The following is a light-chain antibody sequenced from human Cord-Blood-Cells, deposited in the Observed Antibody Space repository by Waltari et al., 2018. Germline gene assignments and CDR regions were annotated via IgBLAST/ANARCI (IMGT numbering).Light chain of an antibody. CDR3: QQYNSYRYT. CDR2: KAS. Sequence: DIQMTQSPSTLSASVGDRVPITCRASQSISSWLAWYQQKPGKAPKLLIYKASSLESWVPSRFSGSGSGTEFTLTISSLQPDDFATYYCQQYNSYRYTFGQGTKLEIK. J-gene: IGKJ2*01. CDR1: QSISSW. V-gene: IGKV1-5*03.